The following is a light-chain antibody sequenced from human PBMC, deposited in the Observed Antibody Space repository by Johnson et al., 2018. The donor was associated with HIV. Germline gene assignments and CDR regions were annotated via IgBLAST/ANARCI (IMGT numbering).Light chain of an antibody. CDR3: GTWDSSLSAGYV. J-gene: IGLJ1*01. CDR2: ENN. Sequence: QSVLTQPPSVSAAPGQKVTISCSGRSSNIGSNSVSWYQQLPGTAPKLLIYENNKRPSGIPDRFSGSKSGTSATLGITGLQTGDEADYYCGTWDSSLSAGYVFGTGTKVTVL. CDR1: SSNIGSNS. V-gene: IGLV1-51*02.